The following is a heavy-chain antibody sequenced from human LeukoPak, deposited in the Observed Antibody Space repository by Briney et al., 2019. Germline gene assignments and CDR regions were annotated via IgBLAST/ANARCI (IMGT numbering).Heavy chain of an antibody. Sequence: GASVKVSCKASGGTFSSYAISWVRQAPGQGLEWMGGIIPIFGTANYAQKFQGRVTITADESTSTAYMELSSLRSEDTAVYYCARGETGDPAAILPDYWGQETLVTVS. J-gene: IGHJ4*02. CDR3: ARGETGDPAAILPDY. CDR1: GGTFSSYA. D-gene: IGHD7-27*01. CDR2: IIPIFGTA. V-gene: IGHV1-69*13.